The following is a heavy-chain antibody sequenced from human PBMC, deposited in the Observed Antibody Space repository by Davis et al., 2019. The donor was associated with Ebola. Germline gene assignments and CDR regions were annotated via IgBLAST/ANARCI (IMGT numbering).Heavy chain of an antibody. V-gene: IGHV1-69*13. CDR3: ARDQWQWLGYYFDY. D-gene: IGHD6-19*01. CDR2: IIPMFGTA. CDR1: AGTLSSYA. Sequence: SVKVSCKASAGTLSSYAINWVRQAPGQGLEWMGDIIPMFGTANYAQKFQGRATITADESTSTAYMELISLRSEDTAVYYCARDQWQWLGYYFDYWGQGTLVTVSS. J-gene: IGHJ4*02.